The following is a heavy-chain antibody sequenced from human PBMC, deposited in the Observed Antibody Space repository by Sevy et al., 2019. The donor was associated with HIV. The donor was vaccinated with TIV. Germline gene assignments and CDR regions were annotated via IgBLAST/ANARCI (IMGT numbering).Heavy chain of an antibody. Sequence: ASVQVSCKASGYTFTGYYMHWMRQAPGQGLEWMGWINPDSGGPTYAPKFQGRVTLTRDTSISTAYMDLSRLKSDDTDVYYCVRDDRDGCFEYWGQGTLVTVSS. CDR1: GYTFTGYY. V-gene: IGHV1-2*02. J-gene: IGHJ4*02. D-gene: IGHD6-19*01. CDR3: VRDDRDGCFEY. CDR2: INPDSGGP.